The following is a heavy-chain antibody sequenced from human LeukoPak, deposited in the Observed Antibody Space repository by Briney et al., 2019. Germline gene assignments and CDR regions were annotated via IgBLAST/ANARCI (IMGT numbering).Heavy chain of an antibody. Sequence: ASVKVSCKASGYTFTSYDINRVRQATGQGLEWMGWMNPNSGNTGYAQKFQGRVTMTRNTSISTAYMELSSLRSEDTAVYYCARFPYSGYDLDFDYWGQGTLVTVSS. CDR3: ARFPYSGYDLDFDY. V-gene: IGHV1-8*01. D-gene: IGHD5-12*01. J-gene: IGHJ4*02. CDR1: GYTFTSYD. CDR2: MNPNSGNT.